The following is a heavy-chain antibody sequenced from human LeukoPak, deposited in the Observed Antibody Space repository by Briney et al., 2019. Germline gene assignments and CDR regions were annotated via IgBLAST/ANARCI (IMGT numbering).Heavy chain of an antibody. CDR1: GFTFSSYG. Sequence: GGSLRLSCAASGFTFSSYGMHWVRQAPGKGLEWVAVISYDGSNKYYADSVKGRFTISKDNSKNTLYMRMSSLRAEDTALYYCAKRRYDSSGYFDSWGKGTLVTVSS. D-gene: IGHD3-22*01. CDR3: AKRRYDSSGYFDS. CDR2: ISYDGSNK. V-gene: IGHV3-30*18. J-gene: IGHJ4*02.